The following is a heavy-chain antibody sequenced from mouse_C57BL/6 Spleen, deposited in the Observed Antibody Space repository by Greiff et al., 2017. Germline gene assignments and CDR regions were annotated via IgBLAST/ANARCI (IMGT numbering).Heavy chain of an antibody. J-gene: IGHJ2*01. CDR1: GYTFTSYW. D-gene: IGHD1-1*01. CDR3: ARYLYGSSCFDY. CDR2: IDPSDSYT. Sequence: VQLQQPGAELVKPGASVKLSCKASGYTFTSYWMQWVKQRPGQGLEWIGEIDPSDSYTNYNQKFKGKATLTVDTSSSTAYMQLSSLTSEDSAVYYCARYLYGSSCFDYWGQGTTLTVSS. V-gene: IGHV1-50*01.